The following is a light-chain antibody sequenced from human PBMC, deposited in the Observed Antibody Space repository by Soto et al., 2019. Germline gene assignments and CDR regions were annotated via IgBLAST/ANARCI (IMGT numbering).Light chain of an antibody. CDR3: SSYTSSSTL. Sequence: QSALTQPASVSGSPGQSITISCTGTSSDVGSYNYVSWYQQHPGKAPKLMIYEVSDRPSGISSRFSGSKSGNTASLTISGHQTEDEADYYCSSYTSSSTLFGTGTKVTVL. CDR2: EVS. V-gene: IGLV2-14*01. CDR1: SSDVGSYNY. J-gene: IGLJ1*01.